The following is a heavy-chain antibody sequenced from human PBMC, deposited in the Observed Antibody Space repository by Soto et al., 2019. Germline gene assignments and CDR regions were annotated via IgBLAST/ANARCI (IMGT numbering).Heavy chain of an antibody. Sequence: WETLSLTCTVSGGYISSYYWSWIRQPPGKGLEWIGYIYYSGSTNYNPSLKSRVTISVDTSKNQFSLKLSSVTAADTAVYYCARASSSSGWSLDYWGQGTLVTGSS. D-gene: IGHD6-19*01. CDR2: IYYSGST. CDR3: ARASSSSGWSLDY. V-gene: IGHV4-59*01. CDR1: GGYISSYY. J-gene: IGHJ4*02.